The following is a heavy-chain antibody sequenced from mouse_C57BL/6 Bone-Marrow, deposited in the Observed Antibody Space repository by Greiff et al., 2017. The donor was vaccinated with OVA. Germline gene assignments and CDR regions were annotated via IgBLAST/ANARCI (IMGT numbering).Heavy chain of an antibody. V-gene: IGHV5-4*01. CDR1: GFTFSSYA. Sequence: EVQLVESGGGLVKPGGSLKLSCAASGFTFSSYAMSWVRQTPEKRLEWVATISDGGSYTYYPDNVKGRFTISRDNAKNNLYLQMSHLKSEDTAMYYCAREGRYYYGSSLGYWGQGTTLTVSS. D-gene: IGHD1-1*01. J-gene: IGHJ2*01. CDR2: ISDGGSYT. CDR3: AREGRYYYGSSLGY.